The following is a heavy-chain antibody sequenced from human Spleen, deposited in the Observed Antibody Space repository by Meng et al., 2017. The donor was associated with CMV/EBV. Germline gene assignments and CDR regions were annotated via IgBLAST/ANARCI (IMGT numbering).Heavy chain of an antibody. J-gene: IGHJ4*02. V-gene: IGHV1-2*02. CDR2: VNPKSGAT. CDR1: EYTFSNYY. CDR3: ARDRDSSGWYIFDY. Sequence: KTSEYTFSNYYIHWMRQAPGQGLAWMGWVNPKSGATNYLRKFRGRVTMTRDTSISTAYMELSRLTSDDTAVYYCARDRDSSGWYIFDYWGQGSLVTVSS. D-gene: IGHD6-19*01.